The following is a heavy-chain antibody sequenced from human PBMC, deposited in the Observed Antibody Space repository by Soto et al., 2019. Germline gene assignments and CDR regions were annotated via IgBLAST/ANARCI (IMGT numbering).Heavy chain of an antibody. J-gene: IGHJ4*02. CDR3: ARDFGSPSSPFDY. CDR1: GYRIADYT. V-gene: IGHV1-3*01. Sequence: ASVKVSCKASGYRIADYTIHWVRQAPGHGLEWMGWIAAGNGNTRFSQKFQGRLTITWDTPANIAYMELSSLRSEDTSLYYCARDFGSPSSPFDYWGQGTLVTLSS. D-gene: IGHD6-6*01. CDR2: IAAGNGNT.